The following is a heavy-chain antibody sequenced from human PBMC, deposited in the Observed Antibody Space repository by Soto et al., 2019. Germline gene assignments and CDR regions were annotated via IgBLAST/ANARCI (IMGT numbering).Heavy chain of an antibody. Sequence: SETLSLTCTVSGGSISSGGYYWSWIRQHPGKGLEWIGYIYYSGSTYYNPSLKSRVTISVDTSKNQFSLKLSSVTAADTAVYYCARGCKWPSYYYGMDVWGQGTTVTVSS. V-gene: IGHV4-31*03. J-gene: IGHJ6*02. CDR2: IYYSGST. D-gene: IGHD5-12*01. CDR1: GGSISSGGYY. CDR3: ARGCKWPSYYYGMDV.